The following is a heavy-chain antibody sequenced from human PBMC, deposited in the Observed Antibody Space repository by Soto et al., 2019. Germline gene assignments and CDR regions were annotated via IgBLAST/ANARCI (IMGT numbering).Heavy chain of an antibody. CDR1: GYTFTGYY. CDR3: ARLSSYYYDSSGYYLSESFDY. V-gene: IGHV1-2*02. CDR2: INPNSGGT. J-gene: IGHJ4*02. D-gene: IGHD3-22*01. Sequence: ASVKVSCKASGYTFTGYYMHWVRQAPGQGLERMGWINPNSGGTNYAQKFQGRVTMTRDTSISTAYMELSRLRSDDTAVYYCARLSSYYYDSSGYYLSESFDYWGQGTLVTVSS.